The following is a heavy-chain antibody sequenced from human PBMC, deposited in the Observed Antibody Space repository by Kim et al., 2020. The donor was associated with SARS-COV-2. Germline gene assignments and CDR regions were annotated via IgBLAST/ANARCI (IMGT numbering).Heavy chain of an antibody. CDR1: GFTFSSYG. CDR2: ISYDGSNK. CDR3: AKESGSGSYYAWTYYYGMDV. J-gene: IGHJ6*02. Sequence: GGSLRLSCAVSGFTFSSYGMYWVRQAPGKGLEWVAVISYDGSNKYYADSVKGRFTISRDNSKNTLYLQMNSLRAEDTAVYYCAKESGSGSYYAWTYYYGMDVWGQGTTVTVSS. V-gene: IGHV3-30*18. D-gene: IGHD3-10*01.